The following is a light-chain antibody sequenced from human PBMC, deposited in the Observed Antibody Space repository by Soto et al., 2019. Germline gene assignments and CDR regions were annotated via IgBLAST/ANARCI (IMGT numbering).Light chain of an antibody. CDR2: GAS. Sequence: EIVLTQSPGTLSLSPGERATLSCRASQSVRSNYLAWYQQKPGPAPRLLIYGASSSATGIPDRFSGTGSATDFTLTISLLDAEYFALYYCQQYGCSPYTFGQGTKLEIK. CDR1: QSVRSNY. CDR3: QQYGCSPYT. J-gene: IGKJ2*01. V-gene: IGKV3-20*01.